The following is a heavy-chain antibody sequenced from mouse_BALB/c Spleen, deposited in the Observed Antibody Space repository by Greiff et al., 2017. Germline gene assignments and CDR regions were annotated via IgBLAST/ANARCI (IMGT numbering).Heavy chain of an antibody. CDR2: INPSNGGT. D-gene: IGHD2-10*02. V-gene: IGHV1-53*01. CDR3: ALEAWFAY. J-gene: IGHJ3*01. CDR1: GYTFTSYY. Sequence: QVQLKQPGAELVKPGASVKLSCKASGYTFTSYYMYWVKQRPGQGLEWIGGINPSNGGTNFNEKFKSKATLTVDKSSNTAYMQLSSLTSEDSAVYFCALEAWFAYWGQGTLVTVSA.